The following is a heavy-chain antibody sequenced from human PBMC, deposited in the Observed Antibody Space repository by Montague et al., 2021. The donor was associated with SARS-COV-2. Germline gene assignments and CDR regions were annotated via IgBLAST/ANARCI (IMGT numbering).Heavy chain of an antibody. D-gene: IGHD3-3*01. CDR2: ISYDGSDE. V-gene: IGHV3-30*18. Sequence: SLRLSCAASGFTFSSYGIHWVRQPPGKGLEWVAVISYDGSDEDYADSVKGRFTISRDNSKNTLYLQMNTLRAEDTAVNYCAKDVTTYYDHLDIWGQGTKVTVSS. CDR1: GFTFSSYG. J-gene: IGHJ3*02. CDR3: AKDVTTYYDHLDI.